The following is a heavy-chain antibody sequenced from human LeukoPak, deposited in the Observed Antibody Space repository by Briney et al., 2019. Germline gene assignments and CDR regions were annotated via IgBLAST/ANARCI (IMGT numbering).Heavy chain of an antibody. CDR1: AGSISSGGYY. CDR3: ASVRPVQLERRGPGRIRDTDAFDI. V-gene: IGHV4-31*03. D-gene: IGHD1-1*01. CDR2: IYYSGST. J-gene: IGHJ3*02. Sequence: PSQTLSLTCTVSAGSISSGGYYWSWIRQHPGKGLEWIGYIYYSGSTYYNPSLKGRVTISVDTSKNQFSLKLSSVTAADTAVYYCASVRPVQLERRGPGRIRDTDAFDIWGQGTMVTVSS.